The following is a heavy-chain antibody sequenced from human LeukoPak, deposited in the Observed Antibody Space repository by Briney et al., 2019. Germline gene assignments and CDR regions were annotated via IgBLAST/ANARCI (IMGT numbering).Heavy chain of an antibody. V-gene: IGHV1-24*01. CDR3: AITWAPDYHVFDY. D-gene: IGHD4/OR15-4a*01. J-gene: IGHJ4*02. CDR1: GYTLTELS. CDR2: FDPEDGET. Sequence: SVKVSCKVSGYTLTELSMHWVRQAPGKGREWMGGFDPEDGETIYAQKFQGRVTMTEDTSTDTAYMELSSLRSEDTAVYYCAITWAPDYHVFDYWGQGTLVTVSS.